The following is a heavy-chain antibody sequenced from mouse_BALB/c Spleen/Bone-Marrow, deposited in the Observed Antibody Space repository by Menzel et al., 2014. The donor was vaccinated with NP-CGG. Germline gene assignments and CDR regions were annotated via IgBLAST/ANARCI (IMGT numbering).Heavy chain of an antibody. J-gene: IGHJ2*01. CDR1: GFNIKDSY. CDR2: IDPENGNT. Sequence: VQLQQSGAELVRPGALVKLSCKASGFNIKDSYMHWVIQRPEQGLEWIGWIDPENGNTIYDPKFQGKASITTDTSSNTAYLQLSSPTSEDTAGYYCARLYGSRFDYWGQGTTLTVSS. V-gene: IGHV14-1*02. D-gene: IGHD1-1*01. CDR3: ARLYGSRFDY.